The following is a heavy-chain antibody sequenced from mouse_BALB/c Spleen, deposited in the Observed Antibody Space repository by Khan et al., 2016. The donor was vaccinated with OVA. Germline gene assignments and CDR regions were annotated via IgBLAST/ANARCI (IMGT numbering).Heavy chain of an antibody. CDR1: GYNIKDTY. CDR3: ATLYDSTFAY. D-gene: IGHD2-3*01. J-gene: IGHJ3*01. Sequence: EVQLQQSGAELVKPGASVKLSCTGSGYNIKDTYMHWMNQRPEQGLEWIGRIDPANGDTKYGPKFQDKATLTADKSSNTAYLQLSSLTSEDTAVYCCATLYDSTFAYWGQGTLVSVS. V-gene: IGHV14-3*02. CDR2: IDPANGDT.